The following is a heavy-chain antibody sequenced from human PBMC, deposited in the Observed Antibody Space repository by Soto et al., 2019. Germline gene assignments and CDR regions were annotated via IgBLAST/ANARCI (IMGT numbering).Heavy chain of an antibody. Sequence: QLQLQESGPGLVKPSETLSLTCTVSGGSISSSSYYWGWIRQPPGKGLEWIGSIYYSVSTYYNPSLKSRVTISVDTSKNQFSLKLSSVTAADTAVYYCARHIVTDDYGDYDGVGGWFDPWGQGTLVTVSS. CDR2: IYYSVST. CDR3: ARHIVTDDYGDYDGVGGWFDP. J-gene: IGHJ5*02. CDR1: GGSISSSSYY. D-gene: IGHD4-17*01. V-gene: IGHV4-39*01.